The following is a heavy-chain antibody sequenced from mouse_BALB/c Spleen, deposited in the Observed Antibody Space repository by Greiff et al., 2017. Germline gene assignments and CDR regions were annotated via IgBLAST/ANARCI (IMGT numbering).Heavy chain of an antibody. Sequence: VQLQQSGAELVKPGASVKLSCKASGYTFTSYYMYWVKQRPGQGLEWIGAINPSNGGTNFNEKFKSKATLTVDKSSSTAYMQLSSLTSEDSAVYNCAGVILRDWYFDVWGEGTTVTVSS. V-gene: IGHV1S81*02. CDR2: INPSNGGT. J-gene: IGHJ1*01. D-gene: IGHD1-1*01. CDR1: GYTFTSYY. CDR3: AGVILRDWYFDV.